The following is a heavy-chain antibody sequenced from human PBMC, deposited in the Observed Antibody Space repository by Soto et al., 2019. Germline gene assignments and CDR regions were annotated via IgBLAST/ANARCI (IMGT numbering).Heavy chain of an antibody. CDR1: GFTFSSYA. CDR2: ISGSGGST. D-gene: IGHD2-2*01. V-gene: IGHV3-23*01. CDR3: ARSREVPAAMIDY. J-gene: IGHJ4*02. Sequence: GGSLRLSCAASGFTFSSYAMSWVRQAPGKGLEWVSAISGSGGSTYYADSVKGRFTISRDNSKNSLYLQMNSLRAEDTAVYYCARSREVPAAMIDYWGQGTLVTVSS.